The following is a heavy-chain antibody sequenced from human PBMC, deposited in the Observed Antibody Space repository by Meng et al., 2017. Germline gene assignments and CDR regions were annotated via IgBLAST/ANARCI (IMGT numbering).Heavy chain of an antibody. CDR1: GFTFSSYA. CDR2: ISGSGGST. J-gene: IGHJ6*02. V-gene: IGHV3-23*01. Sequence: GESLKISCAASGFTFSSYAMSWVRQAPGKGLEWVSAISGSGGSTYYADSVKGRFTISRDNAKNSLYLQMNSLRAEDTAVYYCARKYYYDSSGYYYYYYYGMDVWGQGTMVTVSS. D-gene: IGHD3-22*01. CDR3: ARKYYYDSSGYYYYYYYGMDV.